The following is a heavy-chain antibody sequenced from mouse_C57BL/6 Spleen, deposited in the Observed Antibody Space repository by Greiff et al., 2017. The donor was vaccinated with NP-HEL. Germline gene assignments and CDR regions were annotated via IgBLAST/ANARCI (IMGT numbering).Heavy chain of an antibody. J-gene: IGHJ4*01. CDR2: IWWDDDK. Sequence: QVTLKESGPGILQPSQTLSLTCSFSGFSLSTFGMGVGWIRQPSGKGLEWLAHIWWDDDKYYNPALKSRLTSSKDTSKNQVFLKIANVDTADTATYYCARSTTVVATRAMDYWGQGTSVTVSS. D-gene: IGHD1-1*01. CDR3: ARSTTVVATRAMDY. V-gene: IGHV8-8*01. CDR1: GFSLSTFGMG.